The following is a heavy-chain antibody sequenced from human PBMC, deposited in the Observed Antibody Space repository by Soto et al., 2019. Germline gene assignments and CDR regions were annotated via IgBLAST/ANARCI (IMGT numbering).Heavy chain of an antibody. D-gene: IGHD6-13*01. CDR1: GGTFSRHA. J-gene: IGHJ5*02. CDR3: ARAAIHGSSWYFWFDP. Sequence: QVQLVQSGSEVKMPGSSVKVSCKTSGGTFSRHAINWVRQAPGQGLEWMGGLIPLFGTKNYAQKFKGRVTISADESTSTAYMVRSSLTSEAAAVYYCARAAIHGSSWYFWFDPWCQGTLVTVSS. CDR2: LIPLFGTK. V-gene: IGHV1-69*01.